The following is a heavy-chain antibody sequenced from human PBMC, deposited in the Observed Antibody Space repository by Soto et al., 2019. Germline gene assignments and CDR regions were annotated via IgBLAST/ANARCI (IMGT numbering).Heavy chain of an antibody. Sequence: PSETLSLTWTVSGGSIYNHYWIWFRQHPGKGLEWIGYIYYTGGTSYNPSLKSRVTISVDTSKNQFSLKLSSVTAADTAVYYCARVRGYYFDYWGQGTLVTVSS. CDR1: GGSIYNHY. CDR2: IYYTGGT. CDR3: ARVRGYYFDY. J-gene: IGHJ4*02. V-gene: IGHV4-59*11.